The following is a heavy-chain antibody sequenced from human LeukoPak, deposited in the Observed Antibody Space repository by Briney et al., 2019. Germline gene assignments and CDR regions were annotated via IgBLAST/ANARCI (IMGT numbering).Heavy chain of an antibody. J-gene: IGHJ4*02. V-gene: IGHV4-39*01. Sequence: SETLSLTCTVSGGSISSSSYYWGWIRQPPGQGLEWIGSIYYSGSTYYNPSLKSRVTISVDTSKNQFSLKLSSVTAADTAVYYCASIRGYSYGRYYFDYWGQGTLVTVSS. D-gene: IGHD5-18*01. CDR2: IYYSGST. CDR1: GGSISSSSYY. CDR3: ASIRGYSYGRYYFDY.